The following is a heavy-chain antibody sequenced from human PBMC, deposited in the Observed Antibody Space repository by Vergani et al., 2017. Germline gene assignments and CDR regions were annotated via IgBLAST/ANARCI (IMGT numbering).Heavy chain of an antibody. J-gene: IGHJ4*02. Sequence: EVQLLESGGGLVQPGGSLRLSCAASGFTFSSYAMSWVRQAPGKGLEWVANIKQDGSEKYYVDSVKGRFTISRDNAKNSLYLQMNSLRAEDTAVYYCAREEMVTPYYFDYWGQGTLVTVSS. CDR1: GFTFSSYA. D-gene: IGHD5-18*01. CDR3: AREEMVTPYYFDY. V-gene: IGHV3-7*03. CDR2: IKQDGSEK.